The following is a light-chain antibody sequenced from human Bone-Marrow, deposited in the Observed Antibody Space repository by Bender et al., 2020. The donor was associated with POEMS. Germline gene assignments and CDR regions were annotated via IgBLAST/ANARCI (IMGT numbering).Light chain of an antibody. Sequence: YELTQPPSVSVSPGQTARITCSGDALPKQYAYWYQQKPGQAPVLVIYKDSERPSGIPERFSGSSAGTTVTLAISGVQAEDEGDYYCQSDVTYWMFGGGTRLTVL. CDR1: ALPKQY. V-gene: IGLV3-25*03. J-gene: IGLJ3*02. CDR3: QSDVTYWM. CDR2: KDS.